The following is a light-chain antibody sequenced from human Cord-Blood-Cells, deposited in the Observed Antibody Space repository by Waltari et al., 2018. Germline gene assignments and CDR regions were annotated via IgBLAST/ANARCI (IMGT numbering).Light chain of an antibody. V-gene: IGLV3-19*01. CDR1: SLRSYY. CDR3: NSRDSSGNYV. CDR2: GKN. Sequence: GQTVRITCQGDSLRSYYASWYQQKPGQAPVLVIYGKNNRPSGIPDRFSGSSSGNTASLTITGAQAEDEADYYCNSRDSSGNYVFGTVTKVTVL. J-gene: IGLJ1*01.